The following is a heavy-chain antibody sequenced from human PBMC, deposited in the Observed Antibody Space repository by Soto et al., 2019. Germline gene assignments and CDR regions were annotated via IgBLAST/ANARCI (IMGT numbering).Heavy chain of an antibody. CDR3: ARLSYGDCQY. D-gene: IGHD4-17*01. CDR1: GGSFSGYY. J-gene: IGHJ4*02. CDR2: INHSGST. V-gene: IGHV4-34*01. Sequence: QVQLQQWGAGLLKPSETLSLTCAVYGGSFSGYYWSWIRQPPGKGLEWIGEINHSGSTNYNPSLKSRVTISVDTSKNQFSLKLSSVTAADTAVYYCARLSYGDCQYWGQGTLVTVSS.